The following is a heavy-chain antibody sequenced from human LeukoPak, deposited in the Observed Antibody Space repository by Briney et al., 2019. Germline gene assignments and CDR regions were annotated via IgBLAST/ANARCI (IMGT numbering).Heavy chain of an antibody. Sequence: GGSLRLSCAASGFTFSSYWMSWVRQAPGKGLEWVANIKQDGSEKYYVDSVKGRFTISRGNAKNSLYLQMNSLRAEDTAVYYCARDFSAYSSGYDAFDIWGQGTMVTVSS. CDR1: GFTFSSYW. V-gene: IGHV3-7*01. CDR3: ARDFSAYSSGYDAFDI. D-gene: IGHD6-19*01. CDR2: IKQDGSEK. J-gene: IGHJ3*02.